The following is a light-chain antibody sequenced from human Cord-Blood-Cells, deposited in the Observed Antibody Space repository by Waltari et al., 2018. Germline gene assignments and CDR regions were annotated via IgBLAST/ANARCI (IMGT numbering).Light chain of an antibody. CDR1: SSDVGGYNY. CDR3: SSYTSSSTLA. V-gene: IGLV2-14*01. CDR2: DVS. J-gene: IGLJ3*02. Sequence: QSALTQPASVSGSPGQSITISCTGTSSDVGGYNYVPWYQQHPGKAPKLMSYDVSNLPSGVSNRFSGSKSGNTASLTISGLQAEDEADYYCSSYTSSSTLAFGGGTKLTVL.